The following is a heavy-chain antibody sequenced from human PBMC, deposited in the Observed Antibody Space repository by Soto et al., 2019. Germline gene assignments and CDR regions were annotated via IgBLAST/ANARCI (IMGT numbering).Heavy chain of an antibody. CDR1: GGTFSSYA. CDR2: IIPIFGTA. J-gene: IGHJ6*02. V-gene: IGHV1-69*01. CDR3: ASATNEDIVVVPAAIPGPTNYYYYYYGMDV. Sequence: QVQLVQSGAEVKKPGSSVKVSCKASGGTFSSYAISWVRQAPGQGLEWMGGIIPIFGTANYAQKFQGRVIITAEESTSTAYMELSSLRSEDTAVYYCASATNEDIVVVPAAIPGPTNYYYYYYGMDVWGQGTTVTVSS. D-gene: IGHD2-2*02.